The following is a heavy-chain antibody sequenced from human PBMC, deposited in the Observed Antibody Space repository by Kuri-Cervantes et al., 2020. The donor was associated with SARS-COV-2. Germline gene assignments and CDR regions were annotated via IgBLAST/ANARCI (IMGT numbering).Heavy chain of an antibody. D-gene: IGHD3-16*02. V-gene: IGHV3-64*04. CDR3: ARASLGELSLFRYFDY. Sequence: GESLKISCSASGFTFSSYAMHWVRQAPGKGLEYVSAISSNGGSTYYADPVKGRFTISRDNSKNTLYLQMNSLRAEDTAVYYCARASLGELSLFRYFDYWGQGTLVTVSS. J-gene: IGHJ4*02. CDR2: ISSNGGST. CDR1: GFTFSSYA.